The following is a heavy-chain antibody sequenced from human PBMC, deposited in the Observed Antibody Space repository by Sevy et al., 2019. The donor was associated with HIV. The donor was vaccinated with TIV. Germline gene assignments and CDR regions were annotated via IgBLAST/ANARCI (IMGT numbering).Heavy chain of an antibody. V-gene: IGHV1-8*01. D-gene: IGHD2-2*03. J-gene: IGHJ5*02. CDR2: MNPNSGNT. Sequence: ASVKVSCKASGYTFTNYDINWVRQATGQGLEWMGWMNPNSGNTGYAQKFQGRVTMTRNTSISTAYMELSSLRSEDTAVYYCARGTVLLGIVVVPAARGWFDPWGQGTLVTVS. CDR1: GYTFTNYD. CDR3: ARGTVLLGIVVVPAARGWFDP.